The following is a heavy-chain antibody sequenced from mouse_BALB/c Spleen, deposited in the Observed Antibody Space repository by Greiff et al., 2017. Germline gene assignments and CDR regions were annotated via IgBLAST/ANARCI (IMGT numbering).Heavy chain of an antibody. Sequence: QVQLQQPGAELVQPGASVKLSCTASGFTFTSYWMHWVQQRPGQGLEWIGEIDTSDSYNDYNQKYTGKATLTVDKSSSPAYMHLRRLTSEDAAVYYCARVTTVVARGMDYWGQGTSGTVSS. V-gene: IGHV1-69*02. CDR1: GFTFTSYW. CDR2: IDTSDSYN. D-gene: IGHD1-1*01. CDR3: ARVTTVVARGMDY. J-gene: IGHJ4*01.